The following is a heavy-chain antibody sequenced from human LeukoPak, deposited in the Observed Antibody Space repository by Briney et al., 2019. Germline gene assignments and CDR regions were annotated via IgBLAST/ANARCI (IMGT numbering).Heavy chain of an antibody. J-gene: IGHJ4*02. D-gene: IGHD3-22*01. CDR3: ASTSGDSSGYYYPYYFDY. V-gene: IGHV4-4*07. CDR1: GGPISSYY. CDR2: IYTSGST. Sequence: SETLSLTCTVPGGPISSYYWSWIRQPAGKGLEWIGRIYTSGSTNYNPSLKSRVTMSVDTSKNQFSLKLSSVTAADTAVYYCASTSGDSSGYYYPYYFDYWGQGTLVTVSS.